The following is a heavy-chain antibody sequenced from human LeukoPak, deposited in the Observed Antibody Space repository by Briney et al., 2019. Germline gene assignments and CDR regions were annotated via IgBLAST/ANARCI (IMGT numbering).Heavy chain of an antibody. CDR1: GYTFTSYA. J-gene: IGHJ4*02. CDR2: INAGNGNT. Sequence: ASVKASCKASGYTFTSYAMHWVRQAPGQRLEWMGWINAGNGNTKYSQKFQGRVTITRDTSASTAYMELSSLRSEDTAVYYCARTVVVVAAYPGGFDYWGQGTLVTVSS. CDR3: ARTVVVVAAYPGGFDY. V-gene: IGHV1-3*01. D-gene: IGHD2-15*01.